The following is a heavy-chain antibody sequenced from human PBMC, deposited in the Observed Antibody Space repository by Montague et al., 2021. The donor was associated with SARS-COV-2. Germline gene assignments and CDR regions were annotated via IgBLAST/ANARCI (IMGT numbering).Heavy chain of an antibody. J-gene: IGHJ6*02. V-gene: IGHV4-34*01. CDR2: NNYSGST. CDR1: GGSFSGYY. D-gene: IGHD3-3*02. Sequence: SETRSLTCAVYGGSFSGYYWTWIRQPPGKGLEWIGENNYSGSTNYNPSLKSRVTMSVDMSKNQFSLKLRPVTAADTAVYYCARGRGLAVLFDFYYYGMDVWGQGTTVTVSS. CDR3: ARGRGLAVLFDFYYYGMDV.